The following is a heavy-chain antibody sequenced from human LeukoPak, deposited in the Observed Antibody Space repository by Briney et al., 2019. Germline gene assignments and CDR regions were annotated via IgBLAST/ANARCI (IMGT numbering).Heavy chain of an antibody. D-gene: IGHD2-21*02. CDR1: GGSISSSSYY. V-gene: IGHV4-39*07. Sequence: PETLSLTCTVSGGSISSSSYYWGWIRQPPGKGLEWIGSIYYSGSTYYNPSLKSRVTISLDTSKNQFSLSLNSVTAADTAIFYCARSMVTTDRNFDHWGQGTLVTVSS. CDR2: IYYSGST. J-gene: IGHJ4*01. CDR3: ARSMVTTDRNFDH.